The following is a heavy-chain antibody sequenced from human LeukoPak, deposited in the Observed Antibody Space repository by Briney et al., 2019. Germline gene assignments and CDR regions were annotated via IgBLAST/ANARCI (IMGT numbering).Heavy chain of an antibody. CDR1: GFMFSSYA. CDR3: ARNLPAADY. D-gene: IGHD2-2*01. J-gene: IGHJ4*02. Sequence: GGSLRLSCAASGFMFSSYAMNWVRQAPGKGLEWVSRISGSGERTDYGDSVKGRFTISRDNSKNTLYLQMNSLRAEDTAVYYCARNLPAADYWGQGTLVTVSS. CDR2: ISGSGERT. V-gene: IGHV3-23*01.